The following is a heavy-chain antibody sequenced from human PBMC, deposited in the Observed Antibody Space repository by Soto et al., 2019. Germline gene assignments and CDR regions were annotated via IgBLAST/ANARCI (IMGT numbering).Heavy chain of an antibody. CDR2: INPGNGNT. CDR1: GYTFTSYG. V-gene: IGHV1-3*01. D-gene: IGHD3-22*01. CDR3: ARGGYFDSSNYLAY. J-gene: IGHJ4*02. Sequence: ASVEVSCKASGYTFTSYGCNWVRQAPGRGLEWMGWINPGNGNTKYSQQFQGRVIIDRDTSASTAYIELSSLRPEDTAVYYCARGGYFDSSNYLAYWGLGTLVTVSS.